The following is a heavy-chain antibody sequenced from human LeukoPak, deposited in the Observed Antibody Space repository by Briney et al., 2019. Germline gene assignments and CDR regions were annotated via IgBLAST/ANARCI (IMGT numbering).Heavy chain of an antibody. Sequence: SETLSLTCTVSGGSISSYYWSWIRQPPGKGLEWIGYIYYSGSTDYNPSLKSRVTISVDTSKNQFSLKLSSVTAADTAVYYCASFFDYYDSSDGAFDIWGQGTMVTVSS. CDR2: IYYSGST. V-gene: IGHV4-59*01. D-gene: IGHD3-22*01. J-gene: IGHJ3*02. CDR1: GGSISSYY. CDR3: ASFFDYYDSSDGAFDI.